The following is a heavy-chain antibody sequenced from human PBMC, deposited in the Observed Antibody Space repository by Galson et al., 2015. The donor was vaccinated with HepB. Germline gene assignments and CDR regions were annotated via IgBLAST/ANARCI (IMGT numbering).Heavy chain of an antibody. CDR3: ARSEGGIYVY. V-gene: IGHV1-18*01. Sequence: SVKVSCKASGYTFTSYGIHWVRQAPGQGLEWMGRISGYNGDTQYAQKFQGRVTMTTDTSTTTAYMELGSLRSDDTAVFYCARSEGGIYVYWGQGTLVTVSS. J-gene: IGHJ4*02. CDR2: ISGYNGDT. CDR1: GYTFTSYG. D-gene: IGHD2/OR15-2a*01.